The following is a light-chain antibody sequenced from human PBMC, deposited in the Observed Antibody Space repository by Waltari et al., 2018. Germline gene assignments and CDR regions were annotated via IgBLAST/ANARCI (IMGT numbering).Light chain of an antibody. CDR1: SSNIGENY. Sequence: QSVLTQLPSASGTPGQGVTISCSGSSSNIGENYVYWYQQFPGTSPKLLIHRNNRRPSGVPDRVSGARSGTSAFLVISGVRSEDEADYHCAAWDDSLSGWVFGGGSKVTVL. CDR3: AAWDDSLSGWV. V-gene: IGLV1-47*01. CDR2: RNN. J-gene: IGLJ3*02.